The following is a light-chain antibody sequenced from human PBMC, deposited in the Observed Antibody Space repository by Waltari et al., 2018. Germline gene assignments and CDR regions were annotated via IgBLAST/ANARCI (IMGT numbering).Light chain of an antibody. J-gene: IGKJ1*01. V-gene: IGKV3-15*01. CDR1: RSVGTN. CDR3: QQYNGWRT. Sequence: IPLTQSPATLSASPGERATLSCRASRSVGTNLAWYQQKRGQAPRLLIYGASFRATGTPDRFTGSGAGTDFTLTISSLQAEDFALYFCQQYNGWRTFGQGTTVDMK. CDR2: GAS.